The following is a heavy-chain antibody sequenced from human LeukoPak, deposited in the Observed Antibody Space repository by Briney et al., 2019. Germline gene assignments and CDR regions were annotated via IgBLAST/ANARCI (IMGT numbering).Heavy chain of an antibody. D-gene: IGHD3-10*01. V-gene: IGHV4-59*01. CDR2: IDYSGST. J-gene: IGHJ4*02. CDR3: ARAPPVLRSPMAPFDS. CDR1: GGAISNYY. Sequence: PSETLSLTCSVSGGAISNYYWSLIRQPPGKGLEWIGCIDYSGSTNYNPSLKSRVTISVDRSKNQFSLKLASVTAADAAVYYCARAPPVLRSPMAPFDSWGQGTVVTVSS.